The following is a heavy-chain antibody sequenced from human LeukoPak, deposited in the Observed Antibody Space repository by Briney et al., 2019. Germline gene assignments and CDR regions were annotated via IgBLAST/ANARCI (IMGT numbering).Heavy chain of an antibody. CDR1: GYSFTSYW. Sequence: GESLKISCKGSGYSFTSYWIGWVRQMPGKGLEWMGIIYPGDSDTRYSPSFQGQVTISADKSISTAYLQWSSLKASDTAMYYCTTRLLWSGELLADFDYWGQGTLVTVSS. J-gene: IGHJ4*02. V-gene: IGHV5-51*01. D-gene: IGHD3-10*01. CDR2: IYPGDSDT. CDR3: TTRLLWSGELLADFDY.